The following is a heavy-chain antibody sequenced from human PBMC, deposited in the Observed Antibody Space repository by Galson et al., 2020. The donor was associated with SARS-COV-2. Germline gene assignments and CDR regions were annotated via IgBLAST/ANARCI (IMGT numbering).Heavy chain of an antibody. CDR3: ASGDYRVTKY. CDR2: IFTKGST. J-gene: IGHJ4*02. V-gene: IGHV4-61*02. Sequence: SETLSLTCTVSGDSVSNNIYYWSWIRQPAGKGLEWNGRIFTKGSTNYNPSLKNRVTISLDTSKTQFSLKRSSVTAADTAVYYWASGDYRVTKYWGRGTLVTVSS. CDR1: GDSVSNNIYY. D-gene: IGHD4-17*01.